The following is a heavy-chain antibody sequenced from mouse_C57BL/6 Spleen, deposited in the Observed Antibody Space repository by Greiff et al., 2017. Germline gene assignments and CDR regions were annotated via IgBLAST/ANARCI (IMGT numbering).Heavy chain of an antibody. CDR2: IDPENGDT. D-gene: IGHD2-4*01. CDR1: GFNIKDDY. Sequence: VTLKVSGAELVRPGASVKLSCTASGFNIKDDYMHWVKQRPEQGLEWIGWIDPENGDTEYASKFQGKATITADTSSNTAYLQLSSLTSEDTAVYYCTKGITTFMDYWGQGTSVTVSS. CDR3: TKGITTFMDY. V-gene: IGHV14-4*01. J-gene: IGHJ4*01.